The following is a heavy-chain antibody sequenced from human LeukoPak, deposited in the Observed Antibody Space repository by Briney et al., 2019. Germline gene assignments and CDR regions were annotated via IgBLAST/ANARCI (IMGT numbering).Heavy chain of an antibody. CDR3: ARIVLGSKSYTN. V-gene: IGHV3-74*01. J-gene: IGHJ4*02. D-gene: IGHD3-16*02. CDR2: INSDGSST. Sequence: PGGSLRLSCAASGFTFSSYWMHWVRQAPGKGLVGVSRINSDGSSTSYADSVKGRFTISRDNAKNTLYLQMNSLRAEDTAVYYCARIVLGSKSYTNWGQGTLVTVSS. CDR1: GFTFSSYW.